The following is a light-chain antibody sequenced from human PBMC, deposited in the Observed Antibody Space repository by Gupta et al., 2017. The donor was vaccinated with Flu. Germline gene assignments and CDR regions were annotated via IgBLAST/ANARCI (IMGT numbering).Light chain of an antibody. Sequence: DIQMTQSPSSLSPSVGDRVTITCRASQSISDYLNCYQQKPGEAPKLLIHGAFRLQSGVPSRFSGSGSGTDFTLTITSLETEDCATYICQQSYRTPYTFGPGTKVE. CDR1: QSISDY. CDR3: QQSYRTPYT. CDR2: GAF. V-gene: IGKV1-39*01. J-gene: IGKJ2*01.